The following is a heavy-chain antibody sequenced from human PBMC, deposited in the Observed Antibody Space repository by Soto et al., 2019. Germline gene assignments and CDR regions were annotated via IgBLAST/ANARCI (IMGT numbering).Heavy chain of an antibody. Sequence: PSETLSLTCTVSGGSISSGGYYWSWIRQHPGKGLEWIGYIYYSGSTYYNPSLKSRVTISIDTSKNQFSLKLSSVTAADTAVYYCARGLRTYWCTGYLDYWGQGTLVTVSS. J-gene: IGHJ4*02. CDR3: ARGLRTYWCTGYLDY. CDR2: IYYSGST. V-gene: IGHV4-31*03. CDR1: GGSISSGGYY. D-gene: IGHD2-8*02.